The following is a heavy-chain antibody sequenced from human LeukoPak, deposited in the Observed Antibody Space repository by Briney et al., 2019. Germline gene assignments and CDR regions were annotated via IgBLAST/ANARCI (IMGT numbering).Heavy chain of an antibody. CDR1: GFTFSSYS. CDR2: ISSSSSYI. V-gene: IGHV3-21*01. J-gene: IGHJ4*02. Sequence: GGSLRLSCAASGFTFSSYSMNWVRQALGKGLEWVSSISSSSSYIYYADSVKGRFTISRDNAKSSLYLQMNSLRAEDTAVYYCASATTVTDYWGQGTLVTVSS. D-gene: IGHD4-17*01. CDR3: ASATTVTDY.